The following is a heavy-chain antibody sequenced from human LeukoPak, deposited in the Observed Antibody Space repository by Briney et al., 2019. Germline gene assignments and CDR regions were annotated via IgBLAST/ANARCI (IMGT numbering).Heavy chain of an antibody. CDR3: ARDPDHQLLGDKVGY. V-gene: IGHV3-30-3*01. CDR1: GFTFSSYA. J-gene: IGHJ4*02. D-gene: IGHD2-2*01. Sequence: PGGSLRLSCAASGFTFSSYAMHWVRQAPGKGLEWVAVISYDGSNKYYADSVKGRFTISRDNSKNTLYLQMNSLRPEDTAVYYCARDPDHQLLGDKVGYWGQGTLVTVSS. CDR2: ISYDGSNK.